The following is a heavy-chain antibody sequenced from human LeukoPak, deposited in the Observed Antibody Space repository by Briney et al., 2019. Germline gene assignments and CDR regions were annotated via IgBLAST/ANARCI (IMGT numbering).Heavy chain of an antibody. CDR2: FDPEDGET. Sequence: ASVKVSCKVSGYTLTELSMHWVRQAPGKGLEWMGGFDPEDGETIYAQKFQGRVTMTEDTSTDTAYMELSSLRSEDTAVYYCARDNVDIVATGYYYYYGMDVWGQGTTVTVSS. CDR1: GYTLTELS. V-gene: IGHV1-24*01. D-gene: IGHD5-12*01. J-gene: IGHJ6*02. CDR3: ARDNVDIVATGYYYYYGMDV.